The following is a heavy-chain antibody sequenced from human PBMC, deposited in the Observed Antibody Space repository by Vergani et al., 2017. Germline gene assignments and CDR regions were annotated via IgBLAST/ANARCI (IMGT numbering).Heavy chain of an antibody. V-gene: IGHV5-51*01. D-gene: IGHD3-22*01. CDR3: ERVGVGVGSGDYRPYFDY. J-gene: IGHJ4*02. CDR1: GYSFTSYW. Sequence: EVQLVQSGAEVKKPGESLKISCKGSGYSFTSYWIGWVRQMPGKGLEWMGIIYPGDSDTRYSPSFQGQVTISADKSISTAYLQWSSLKASDTAMYYCERVGVGVGSGDYRPYFDYWGQGTLVTVSS. CDR2: IYPGDSDT.